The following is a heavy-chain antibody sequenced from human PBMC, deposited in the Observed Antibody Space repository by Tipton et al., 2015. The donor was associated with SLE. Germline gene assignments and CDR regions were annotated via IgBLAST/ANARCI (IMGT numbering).Heavy chain of an antibody. CDR1: GASISSHY. Sequence: GLVKPSETLSLTCSVSGASISSHYWTWLRQPPGKGMEYIGYIFYTGSTNYNSSLKSRVTFSVDPSKNQFSLNLSSVTAADTAVYYCATGGAAARPWYFDYWGQGTLVTVSS. V-gene: IGHV4-59*11. CDR2: IFYTGST. CDR3: ATGGAAARPWYFDY. J-gene: IGHJ4*02. D-gene: IGHD6-6*01.